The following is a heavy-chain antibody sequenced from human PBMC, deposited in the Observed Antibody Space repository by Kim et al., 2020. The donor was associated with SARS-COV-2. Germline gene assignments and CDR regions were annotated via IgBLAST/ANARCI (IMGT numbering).Heavy chain of an antibody. D-gene: IGHD3-10*01. CDR1: GFTFGDYA. CDR2: ISWNSGSI. J-gene: IGHJ5*02. Sequence: GGSLRLSCAASGFTFGDYAMHWVRQAPGKGLEWVSGISWNSGSIGYADSVKGRFTISRDNAKNSLYLQMNSLRAEDTALYYCAKDPIWFGELLQYNWFDPWGQGTLVTVSS. CDR3: AKDPIWFGELLQYNWFDP. V-gene: IGHV3-9*01.